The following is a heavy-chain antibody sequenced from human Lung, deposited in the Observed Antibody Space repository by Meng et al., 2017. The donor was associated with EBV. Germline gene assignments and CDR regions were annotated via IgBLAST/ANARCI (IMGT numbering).Heavy chain of an antibody. D-gene: IGHD4-23*01. V-gene: IGHV4-31*03. CDR3: ARISLSYYFDYSGFPNDY. J-gene: IGHJ4*02. Sequence: QVQLQESGQGLGKPSQTLSLTCTAFGGSISSGNHYWSWIRQHPGKGLEYIGYIYYSGSTHYNPSLNSRVTISMDKSKNQFSLRLSSVTAADTAVYYCARISLSYYFDYSGFPNDYWGQGTLVTVSS. CDR1: GGSISSGNHY. CDR2: IYYSGST.